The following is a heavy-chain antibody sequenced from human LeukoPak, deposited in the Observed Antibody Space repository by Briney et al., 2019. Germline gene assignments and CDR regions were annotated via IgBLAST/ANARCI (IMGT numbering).Heavy chain of an antibody. CDR2: ISAYNGNT. D-gene: IGHD3-10*01. CDR3: ARSRGGPPYYFDY. J-gene: IGHJ4*02. V-gene: IGHV1-18*01. Sequence: ASVKVSCKASGYTFTSYGISWVRQAPGQGLEWMGWISAYNGNTNYAQKLQGRVTMTTDTSTSTAYMELSGLRSEDTAIYYCARSRGGPPYYFDYWGQGTLVTVSS. CDR1: GYTFTSYG.